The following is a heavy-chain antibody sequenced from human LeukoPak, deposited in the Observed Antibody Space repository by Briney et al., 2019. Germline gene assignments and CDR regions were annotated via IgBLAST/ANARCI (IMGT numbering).Heavy chain of an antibody. CDR2: ISGYNGNT. D-gene: IGHD6-19*01. CDR3: ARDGVAVALYYYALDV. Sequence: ASVKVSCKASGYTFTNYGISWVRQAPGQGLEWLGWISGYNGNTNYGQKVQDRVTMTTDTSTSTAYMELTSLRSDDTAVYYCARDGVAVALYYYALDVWGHGTTVTVSS. V-gene: IGHV1-18*01. CDR1: GYTFTNYG. J-gene: IGHJ6*02.